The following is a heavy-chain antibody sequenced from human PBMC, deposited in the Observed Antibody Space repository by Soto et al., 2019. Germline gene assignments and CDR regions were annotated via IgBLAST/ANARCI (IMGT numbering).Heavy chain of an antibody. V-gene: IGHV4-34*01. CDR2: VNHSGST. Sequence: SETLSLTCAVYGGSFIGYYWSWIRQPPGKGLEWIGEVNHSGSTNYNPSLKSRVTISVDTSKNQFSLKLSSVTAADTAVYYCARGVMYYYDRIGYSPYYYYYGMDVWGKGTTVT. J-gene: IGHJ6*04. D-gene: IGHD3-22*01. CDR3: ARGVMYYYDRIGYSPYYYYYGMDV. CDR1: GGSFIGYY.